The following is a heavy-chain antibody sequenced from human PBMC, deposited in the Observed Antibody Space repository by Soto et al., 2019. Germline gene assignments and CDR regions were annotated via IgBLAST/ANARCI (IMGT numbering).Heavy chain of an antibody. J-gene: IGHJ4*02. CDR2: VSHDGRNK. Sequence: VQLVESGGGVVQPGRSLRLSCAASGLTFSDYAMHWVRQDPGKGLEWVAVVSHDGRNKHYADSVKGRFTISRDSSKNTGSMEMTSVRAEDTAVYYCAKGGRQWLVTSNFHYWGQGALVTVS. D-gene: IGHD6-19*01. CDR1: GLTFSDYA. V-gene: IGHV3-30*18. CDR3: AKGGRQWLVTSNFHY.